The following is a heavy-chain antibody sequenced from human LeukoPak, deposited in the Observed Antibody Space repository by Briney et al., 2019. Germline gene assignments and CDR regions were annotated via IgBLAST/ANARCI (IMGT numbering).Heavy chain of an antibody. Sequence: GGSLRLSCAASGFTFSSYAMSWVRQAPGKGLEWVSGISTSGGSSSYADSVKGQFTISRDNPRNTLYMQMNSLRAEDTALYYCAIMHPYYDGSGYWVQWGQGTLVTVSS. CDR2: ISTSGGSS. D-gene: IGHD3-22*01. CDR3: AIMHPYYDGSGYWVQ. V-gene: IGHV3-23*01. J-gene: IGHJ4*02. CDR1: GFTFSSYA.